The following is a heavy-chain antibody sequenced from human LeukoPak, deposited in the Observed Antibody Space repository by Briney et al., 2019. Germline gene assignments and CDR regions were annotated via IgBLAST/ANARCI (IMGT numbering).Heavy chain of an antibody. CDR2: ISYDGSNK. J-gene: IGHJ3*02. Sequence: GGSLRLSCAASGFTFSSYAMHWVRQAPGKGLEWVAVISYDGSNKYYADSVKGRFTISRDNSKNTLYLQMNSLRAEDTAVYYCARDMAYYGSGSVDGFDIWGQGTMVTVSS. V-gene: IGHV3-30-3*01. CDR3: ARDMAYYGSGSVDGFDI. CDR1: GFTFSSYA. D-gene: IGHD3-10*01.